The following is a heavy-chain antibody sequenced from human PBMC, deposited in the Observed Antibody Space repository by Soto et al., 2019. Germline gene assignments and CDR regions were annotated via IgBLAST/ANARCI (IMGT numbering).Heavy chain of an antibody. CDR1: GGTFSSYT. V-gene: IGHV1-69*02. J-gene: IGHJ6*03. Sequence: GASVKVSCKASGGTFSSYTISWVRQAPGQGLEWMGRIIPILGIANYAQKFQGRVTITADKSTSTAYMELSSLRSEDTAVYYCASYTARTNLEYYYCYMDVWGKGTTVTVSS. CDR2: IIPILGIA. CDR3: ASYTARTNLEYYYCYMDV. D-gene: IGHD5-18*01.